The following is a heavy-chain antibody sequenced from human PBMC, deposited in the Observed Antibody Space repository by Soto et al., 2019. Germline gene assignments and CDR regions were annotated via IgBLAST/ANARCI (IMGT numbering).Heavy chain of an antibody. CDR3: AQGRPNCSGGSCYFRGAFDI. J-gene: IGHJ3*02. CDR2: INHSGST. Sequence: KPSETLSLTCAVYGWSFSGYYWSWIRQPPGKGLEWIGEINHSGSTNYNPSLKSRVTISVDTSKNQFSLKLSSVTAADTAVYYCAQGRPNCSGGSCYFRGAFDIWGQGTMVTVSS. D-gene: IGHD2-15*01. CDR1: GWSFSGYY. V-gene: IGHV4-34*01.